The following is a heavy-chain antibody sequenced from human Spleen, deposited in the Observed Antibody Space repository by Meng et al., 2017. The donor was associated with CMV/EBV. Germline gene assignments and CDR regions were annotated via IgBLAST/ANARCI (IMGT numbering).Heavy chain of an antibody. V-gene: IGHV3-30-3*01. CDR3: ARGYCSGGSCSN. CDR1: RFTFSRYA. D-gene: IGHD2-15*01. CDR2: ISYDGSHK. J-gene: IGHJ4*02. Sequence: GGSLRLSCTASRFTFSRYAMHWVRQAPGKGLEWVALISYDGSHKDYSDSVKGRFTISRDNAKNSLYLQMNSLRAEDTAVYYCARGYCSGGSCSNWGQGTLVTVSS.